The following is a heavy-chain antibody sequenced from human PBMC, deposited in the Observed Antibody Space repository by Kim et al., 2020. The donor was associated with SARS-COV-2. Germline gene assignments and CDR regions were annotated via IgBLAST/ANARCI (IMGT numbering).Heavy chain of an antibody. CDR1: GGSISSYY. J-gene: IGHJ5*02. CDR2: IYYSGST. D-gene: IGHD1-26*01. CDR3: ASSYPTAQLRFDP. Sequence: SETLSLTCTVSGGSISSYYWSWIRQPPGKGLEWIGYIYYSGSTNYNPSLKSRVTISLDTSKNQFSLKLSSVTAADTAVYYCASSYPTAQLRFDPWGQGTLVTVSS. V-gene: IGHV4-59*01.